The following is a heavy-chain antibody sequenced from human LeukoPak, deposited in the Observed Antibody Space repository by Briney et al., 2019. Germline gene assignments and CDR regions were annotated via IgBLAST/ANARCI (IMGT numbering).Heavy chain of an antibody. CDR1: GYTFTSYY. CDR2: INPSGGST. J-gene: IGHJ4*02. V-gene: IGHV1-46*01. Sequence: ASVKVSCKASGYTFTSYYMHWVRQAPGQGLEWMGIINPSGGSTSYAQKFQGRVTMTRDTPTSTVYMELSSLRSEDTAVYYCAREGGKGYCSSTSCPVTGLDYWGQGTLVTVSS. CDR3: AREGGKGYCSSTSCPVTGLDY. D-gene: IGHD2-2*01.